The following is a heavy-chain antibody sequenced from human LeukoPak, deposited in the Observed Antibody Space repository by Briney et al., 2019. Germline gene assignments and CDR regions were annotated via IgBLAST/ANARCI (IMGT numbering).Heavy chain of an antibody. CDR2: IYYSGST. CDR1: GGSISSYY. D-gene: IGHD6-13*01. J-gene: IGHJ5*01. V-gene: IGHV4-59*01. CDR3: ARDRGSSTWHDS. Sequence: KPSETLSLTCTVSGGSISSYYWNWIRQPPGKGLEWIGYIYYSGSTDYNPSLKSRVTISVDTSKNQFSLKLSSVTAADTAVYYCARDRGSSTWHDSWGQGTLVTVSS.